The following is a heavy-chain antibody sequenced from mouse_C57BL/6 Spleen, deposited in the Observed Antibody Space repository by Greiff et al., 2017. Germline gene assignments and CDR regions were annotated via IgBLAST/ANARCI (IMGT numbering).Heavy chain of an antibody. D-gene: IGHD2-10*02. Sequence: VQRVESGPELVKPGASVKISCKASGYAFSSSWMNWVKQRPGKGLEWIGRIYPGDGDTNYNGKFKGKATLTADKSSSTAYMQLSSLTSEDSAVYFCAVYGNDGGDYWGQGTTLTVSS. CDR2: IYPGDGDT. CDR1: GYAFSSSW. CDR3: AVYGNDGGDY. V-gene: IGHV1-82*01. J-gene: IGHJ2*01.